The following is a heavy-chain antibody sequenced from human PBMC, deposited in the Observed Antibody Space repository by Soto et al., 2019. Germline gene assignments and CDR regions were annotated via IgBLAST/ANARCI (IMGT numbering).Heavy chain of an antibody. CDR1: GFTFSTYT. V-gene: IGHV3-23*01. CDR2: ILQSGGGI. J-gene: IGHJ4*02. D-gene: IGHD2-8*01. Sequence: EVQLLESGGGLVQPGGSLRLTCAASGFTFSTYTMSWVRQAPGEGLEWVSGILQSGGGISYADSVKGRFTISRDNSNNMLYLQMHSLRAEDTAVYYCAKDRQPDGRWPFSHWGQGTLVTVSS. CDR3: AKDRQPDGRWPFSH.